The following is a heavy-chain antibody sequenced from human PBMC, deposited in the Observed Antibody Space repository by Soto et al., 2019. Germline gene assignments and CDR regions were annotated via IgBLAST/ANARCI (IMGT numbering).Heavy chain of an antibody. J-gene: IGHJ4*02. D-gene: IGHD6-19*01. CDR3: ARDLGAVAAPYYFDY. V-gene: IGHV3-21*01. CDR2: ISSSSSYI. CDR1: GFTFSSYS. Sequence: GGSLRLSCAASGFTFSSYSMNWVRQAPGKGLEWVSSISSSSSYIYYADSVKGRFTISRDNAKNSLYLQMNSLRAEDTAVYYCARDLGAVAAPYYFDYWGQGTLVTVSS.